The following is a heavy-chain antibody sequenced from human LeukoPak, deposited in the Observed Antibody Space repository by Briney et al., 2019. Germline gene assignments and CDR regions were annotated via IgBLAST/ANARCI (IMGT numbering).Heavy chain of an antibody. CDR1: GFIFSDYW. D-gene: IGHD3-3*01. CDR2: IKVDGSEK. V-gene: IGHV3-7*01. J-gene: IGHJ4*02. Sequence: TGGSLRLSCAASGFIFSDYWMSWVRQAPGKGLERVATIKVDGSEKYYVDSVRGRFTISRDNGKNSLYLQMDSLRAEDTAVYYCARDYRSFDFWSGYPPYHFDYWGQGTLVTVSS. CDR3: ARDYRSFDFWSGYPPYHFDY.